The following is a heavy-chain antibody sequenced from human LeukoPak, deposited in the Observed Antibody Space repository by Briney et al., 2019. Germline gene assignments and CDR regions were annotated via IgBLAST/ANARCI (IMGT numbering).Heavy chain of an antibody. CDR1: GSSISSGYY. CDR3: ARFTIADTSVHFDY. Sequence: PSETLSLTCAVSGSSISSGYYWGWIRQPPGKGLEWIGSIYHSGSTYYNPSLRSRVTISVDTSKNHFSLNLASVTAADTAVYYCARFTIADTSVHFDYWGQGSLVSVSS. D-gene: IGHD3-22*01. CDR2: IYHSGST. J-gene: IGHJ4*02. V-gene: IGHV4-38-2*01.